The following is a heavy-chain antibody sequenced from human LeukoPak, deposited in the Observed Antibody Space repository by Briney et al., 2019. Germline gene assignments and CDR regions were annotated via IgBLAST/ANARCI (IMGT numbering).Heavy chain of an antibody. CDR2: IYYSGST. CDR1: GGSVSSGSYY. D-gene: IGHD6-13*01. V-gene: IGHV4-61*01. J-gene: IGHJ4*02. Sequence: SETLSPTCTVSGGSVSSGSYYWSWIRQPPGKGLEWIGYIYYSGSTNFNPSLKSRVTISVDTSKNQFSLKLSSVTAADTAVYYCARDRVAAAGSFDYWGQGTLVTVSS. CDR3: ARDRVAAAGSFDY.